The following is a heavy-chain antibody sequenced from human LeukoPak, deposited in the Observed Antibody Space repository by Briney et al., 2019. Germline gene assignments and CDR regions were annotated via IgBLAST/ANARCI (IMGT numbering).Heavy chain of an antibody. CDR3: AKDDGYCSGGSCQRGDAFDI. CDR2: IYHSRST. J-gene: IGHJ3*02. D-gene: IGHD2-15*01. CDR1: GFTFSSYA. Sequence: LRLSCAASGFTFSSYAMSWVRQAPGKGLEWIGYIYHSRSTYYNPSLKSRVTISVDRSKNQLSLKLSSVTAADTAVYYCAKDDGYCSGGSCQRGDAFDIWGQGTMVTVSS. V-gene: IGHV4-30-2*01.